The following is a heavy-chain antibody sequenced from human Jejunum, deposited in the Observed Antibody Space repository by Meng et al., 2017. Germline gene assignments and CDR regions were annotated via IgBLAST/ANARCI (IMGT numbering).Heavy chain of an antibody. CDR1: GGSITTNHW. CDR3: ARGINFYDAAAYSFENYFDH. J-gene: IGHJ4*02. CDR2: IYFTGTT. V-gene: IGHV4-4*02. D-gene: IGHD2/OR15-2a*01. Sequence: QVQLQESGPGLVQPSGTLSLPSDSSGGSITTNHWWSWVRQPPGKGLEWIGEIYFTGTTNYNPSLKSRVTMSVDQSKNQVSLKLTSVSAADTAVYFCARGINFYDAAAYSFENYFDHWSQGALVTVSS.